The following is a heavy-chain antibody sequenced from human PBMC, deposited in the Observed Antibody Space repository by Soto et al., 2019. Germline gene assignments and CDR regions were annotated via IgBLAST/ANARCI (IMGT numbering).Heavy chain of an antibody. V-gene: IGHV1-8*01. D-gene: IGHD3-16*01. CDR1: GYTFTNYD. CDR3: ARMASFGTLNWFDP. Sequence: QVQLVQSGAEIRKPGASVRVSCKASGYTFTNYDVNWVRQVPGQGLEWMGWLNPGSGDTGYAQKFQARVTMTRHTSIGTAYMELSSLRSGDTAIYYCARMASFGTLNWFDPWGQGTLGTVSS. CDR2: LNPGSGDT. J-gene: IGHJ5*02.